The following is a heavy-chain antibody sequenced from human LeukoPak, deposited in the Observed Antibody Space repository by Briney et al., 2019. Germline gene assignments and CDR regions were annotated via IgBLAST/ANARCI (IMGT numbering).Heavy chain of an antibody. CDR1: GCTFSSYG. V-gene: IGHV3-33*01. J-gene: IGHJ4*02. CDR3: ARPTSYDYVWGSYRLDY. CDR2: IWYDGSDK. D-gene: IGHD3-16*02. Sequence: GGSLRLSCAASGCTFSSYGMHWVRQAPGKGLEWVAVIWYDGSDKYYADSVKGRFTISRDNSKNTLYLQMNSLRAEDTAVYYCARPTSYDYVWGSYRLDYWGQGTLVTVSS.